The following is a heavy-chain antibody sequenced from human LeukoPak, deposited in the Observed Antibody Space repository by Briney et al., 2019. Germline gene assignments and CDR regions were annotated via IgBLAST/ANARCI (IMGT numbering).Heavy chain of an antibody. CDR2: ITHNGGTQ. CDR1: GFTFGNYA. CDR3: ARDAQSGAFSDFDY. D-gene: IGHD1-26*01. J-gene: IGHJ4*02. V-gene: IGHV3-30-3*01. Sequence: GGSLRLSCEASGFTFGNYAIHWVRQVPGEGLEWVAIITHNGGTQYYADSVKGRFTISRDNSQSTVFLQTNSLRPEDTAVYYCARDAQSGAFSDFDYWGQGTLVTVSS.